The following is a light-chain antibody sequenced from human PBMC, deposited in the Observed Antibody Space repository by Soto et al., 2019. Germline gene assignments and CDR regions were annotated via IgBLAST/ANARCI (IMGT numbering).Light chain of an antibody. CDR2: GAS. J-gene: IGKJ5*01. V-gene: IGKV1-27*01. CDR3: QKYNSGLIT. Sequence: DIQMTQSPSSLSASVGDRVTITCRASQDISTSLAWYQQKPGKVPNLLIYGASTLQSGVPSRFSGSGSGTDFTLTISSLQPEDVTIYYCQKYNSGLITFGQGTRLEIK. CDR1: QDISTS.